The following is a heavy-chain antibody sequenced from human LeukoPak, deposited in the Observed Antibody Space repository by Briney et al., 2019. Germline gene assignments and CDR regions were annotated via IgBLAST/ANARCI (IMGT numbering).Heavy chain of an antibody. CDR3: AREQPAGSTDC. J-gene: IGHJ4*02. Sequence: PGGSLRLSCAASGFIFSSYSMHWVRQAPGKGLEYVSVISPDGGNTYYTNSVKGRFTISRDNSKNTLYLQMGSLREEDTAVYYCAREQPAGSTDCWRQGTLVTVSS. V-gene: IGHV3-64*01. CDR2: ISPDGGNT. CDR1: GFIFSSYS. D-gene: IGHD2-2*01.